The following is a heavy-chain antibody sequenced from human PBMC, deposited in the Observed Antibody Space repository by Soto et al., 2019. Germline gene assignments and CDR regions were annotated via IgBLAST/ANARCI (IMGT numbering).Heavy chain of an antibody. CDR3: ARDNPRFSAFDY. J-gene: IGHJ4*02. CDR1: GGSVSSGSYY. V-gene: IGHV4-61*01. D-gene: IGHD6-25*01. CDR2: IYYSGST. Sequence: ETLSLTCTVSGGSVSSGSYYWSWIRQPPGKGLEWIGYIYYSGSTNYNPSLKSRVTISVDTSKNQFSLKLSSVTAADTAVYYCARDNPRFSAFDYWGQGTLVTVSS.